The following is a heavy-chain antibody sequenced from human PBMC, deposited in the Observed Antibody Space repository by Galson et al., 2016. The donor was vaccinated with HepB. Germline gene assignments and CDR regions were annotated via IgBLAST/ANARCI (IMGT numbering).Heavy chain of an antibody. Sequence: SETLSLTCTVSGDSIRSYYWSWIRQPPGKGLEWIGNIFHSGSTNYSPSLESRVTISVDTSKNQFSLRLSTVTAADTAVYYCARYNWNYAIPYWGQGTLVTVSS. D-gene: IGHD1-7*01. V-gene: IGHV4-59*01. CDR2: IFHSGST. J-gene: IGHJ4*02. CDR1: GDSIRSYY. CDR3: ARYNWNYAIPY.